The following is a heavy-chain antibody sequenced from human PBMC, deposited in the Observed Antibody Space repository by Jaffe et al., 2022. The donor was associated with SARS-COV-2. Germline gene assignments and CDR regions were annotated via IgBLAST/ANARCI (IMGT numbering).Heavy chain of an antibody. J-gene: IGHJ4*02. V-gene: IGHV1-18*01. CDR3: ARDRGDGGYCSSTSCYYFDY. CDR1: GYTFTSYG. Sequence: QVQLVQSGAEVKKPGASVKVSCKASGYTFTSYGISWVRQAPGQGLEWMGWISAYNGNTNYAQKLQGRVTMTTDTSTSTAYMELRSLRSDDTAVYYCARDRGDGGYCSSTSCYYFDYWGQGTLVTVSS. D-gene: IGHD2-2*01. CDR2: ISAYNGNT.